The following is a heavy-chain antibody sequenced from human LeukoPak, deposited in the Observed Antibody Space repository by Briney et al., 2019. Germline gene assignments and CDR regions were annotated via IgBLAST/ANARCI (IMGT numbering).Heavy chain of an antibody. V-gene: IGHV3-7*01. D-gene: IGHD3-9*01. CDR3: AKAHEVLRYFDWLLPNYYYYGMDV. CDR1: GFTFSNYW. J-gene: IGHJ6*02. Sequence: GGSLRLSCAASGFTFSNYWMSWVRQGPGKGLEWVANIKQDGSEKYYVDSVKGRFSISRDDTKNSLYLQLNSLRAEDTAVYYCAKAHEVLRYFDWLLPNYYYYGMDVWGQGTTVTVSS. CDR2: IKQDGSEK.